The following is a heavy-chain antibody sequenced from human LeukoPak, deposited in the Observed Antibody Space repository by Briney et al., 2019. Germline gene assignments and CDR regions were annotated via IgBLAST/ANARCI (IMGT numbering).Heavy chain of an antibody. J-gene: IGHJ4*02. CDR1: GFTFSSSA. V-gene: IGHV3-64*05. CDR2: ISSNGGNT. CDR3: VKDLAYGDTPADY. D-gene: IGHD4-17*01. Sequence: PGGSLRLSCSASGFTFSSSAMHWVRQAPGKGLEYVSGISSNGGNTYYADSVKGRFTISRDNSKNTLYVQMRSLRAEDTAVYYCVKDLAYGDTPADYWGQGTLVTVSS.